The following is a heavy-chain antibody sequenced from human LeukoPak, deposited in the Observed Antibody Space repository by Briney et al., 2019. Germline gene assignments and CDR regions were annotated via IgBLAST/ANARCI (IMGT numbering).Heavy chain of an antibody. V-gene: IGHV3-23*01. Sequence: GSLRLSCAASGFSFSSYAMSWVRQAPRKGLEWVSGITNTGGRTYYADSVKGRFTISRDNSKNTLYLQMNSLRAEDTAIYSCAKDFEGTFDLWGQGTLVTVSS. D-gene: IGHD3-10*01. CDR2: ITNTGGRT. J-gene: IGHJ5*02. CDR1: GFSFSSYA. CDR3: AKDFEGTFDL.